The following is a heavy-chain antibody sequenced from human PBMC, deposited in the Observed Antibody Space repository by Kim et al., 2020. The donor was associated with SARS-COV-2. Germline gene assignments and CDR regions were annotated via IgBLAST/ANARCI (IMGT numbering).Heavy chain of an antibody. CDR3: ARGDYDILTGYLGY. CDR1: GFTFSSYD. D-gene: IGHD3-9*01. V-gene: IGHV3-13*01. Sequence: GGSLRLSCADSGFTFSSYDMHWVRQATGKGLEWVSVIGTAGDTYYPGSVKGRFTISRENAKNSLYLQMNSLRAGDTAVYYCARGDYDILTGYLGYWGQGTLVTVSS. J-gene: IGHJ4*02. CDR2: IGTAGDT.